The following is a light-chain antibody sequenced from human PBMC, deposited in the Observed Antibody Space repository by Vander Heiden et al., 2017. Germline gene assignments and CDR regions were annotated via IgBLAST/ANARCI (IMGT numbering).Light chain of an antibody. V-gene: IGLV3-19*01. CDR2: GKN. Sequence: SSELTQDPAVSVALGQTVRITRQGDSLRSYYASWYQQEPGQAPVVVFYGKNNRPSGIPDRFSGSSSGGTASLTITGAQAEDEADYYCKSRDSSGNHRVFGTGTKVTVL. CDR3: KSRDSSGNHRV. CDR1: SLRSYY. J-gene: IGLJ1*01.